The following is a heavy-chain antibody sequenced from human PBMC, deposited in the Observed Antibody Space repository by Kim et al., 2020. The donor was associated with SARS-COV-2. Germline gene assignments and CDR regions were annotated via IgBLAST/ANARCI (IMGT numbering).Heavy chain of an antibody. V-gene: IGHV4-4*07. D-gene: IGHD2-2*02. CDR3: ARVSERKTRYCSSTSCYIAWGDMDV. J-gene: IGHJ6*02. Sequence: SETLSLTCTVSGGSISSYYWSWIRQPAGKGLEWIGRIYTSGSTNYNPSLKSRVTMSVDTSKNQFSLKLSSVTAADTAVYYCARVSERKTRYCSSTSCYIAWGDMDVWGQGTTVTVSS. CDR1: GGSISSYY. CDR2: IYTSGST.